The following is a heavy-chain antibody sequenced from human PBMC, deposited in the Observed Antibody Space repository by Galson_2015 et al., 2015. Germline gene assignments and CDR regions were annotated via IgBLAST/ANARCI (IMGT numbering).Heavy chain of an antibody. J-gene: IGHJ5*02. Sequence: SLRLSCAASGFSFSNYWMSWVRQAPGKGLELVATIKEDGSEKNYVDSVKGRFTISRDNAKNSLYLQMNSLRAEDTAVYYCTRPITVTTWDQGSPVTVSS. CDR1: GFSFSNYW. V-gene: IGHV3-7*03. D-gene: IGHD4-11*01. CDR3: TRPITVTT. CDR2: IKEDGSEK.